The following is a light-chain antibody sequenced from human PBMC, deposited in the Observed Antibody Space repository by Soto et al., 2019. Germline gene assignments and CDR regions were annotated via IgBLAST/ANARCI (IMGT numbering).Light chain of an antibody. Sequence: VMTQSPATLSVSPGERATLSCWASETVATNLAWYQQKPGQAPRLLISGASTRATGIPARFSGSGSGTEYTLTISSLQSEDFAVYYCQQYHNWPTFGQGTRLEIK. V-gene: IGKV3-15*01. CDR1: ETVATN. J-gene: IGKJ5*01. CDR2: GAS. CDR3: QQYHNWPT.